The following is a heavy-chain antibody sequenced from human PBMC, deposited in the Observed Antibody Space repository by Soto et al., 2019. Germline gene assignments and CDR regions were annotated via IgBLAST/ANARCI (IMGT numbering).Heavy chain of an antibody. CDR1: GFTFSNAW. D-gene: IGHD2-15*01. J-gene: IGHJ3*02. V-gene: IGHV3-15*01. CDR3: TTDAFLCRGGSCYLDAFDI. Sequence: GGSLRLSCAASGFTFSNAWMSWVRQAPGKGLEWVGRIKSKTDGGTTDYAAPVKGRFTISRDDSKNTLYLQMNSLKTEDTAVYYCTTDAFLCRGGSCYLDAFDIWGQGTMVTVSS. CDR2: IKSKTDGGTT.